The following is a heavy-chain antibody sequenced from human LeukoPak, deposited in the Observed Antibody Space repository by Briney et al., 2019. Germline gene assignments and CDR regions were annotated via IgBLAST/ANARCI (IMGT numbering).Heavy chain of an antibody. J-gene: IGHJ6*02. CDR2: ISYDGSNK. D-gene: IGHD2-15*01. Sequence: GGSLRLSCAASGFTFSSYGMHWVRQAPGKGLEWVAVISYDGSNKYYADSVKGRFTISRHNSKNTLYLQMNSLRAEDTAVYYCASETLYCSGGSCYSGGYYYYGMDVWGQGTTVTVSS. CDR3: ASETLYCSGGSCYSGGYYYYGMDV. CDR1: GFTFSSYG. V-gene: IGHV3-30*03.